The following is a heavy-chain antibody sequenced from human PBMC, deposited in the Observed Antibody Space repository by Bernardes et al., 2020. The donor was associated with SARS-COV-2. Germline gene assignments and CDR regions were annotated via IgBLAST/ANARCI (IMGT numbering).Heavy chain of an antibody. J-gene: IGHJ4*02. CDR3: ARVSSTSFFSFDQ. V-gene: IGHV3-30*04. CDR2: SSHDGARS. Sequence: GGSLRLSCAASGFNFNNHEMHWVRQAPGKEPEWVAVSSHDGARSFYADSVRGRFTISRDNSKNTLFLQMNSLRPEDTAVYYCARVSSTSFFSFDQWGQGTLVTVSS. D-gene: IGHD6-6*01. CDR1: GFNFNNHE.